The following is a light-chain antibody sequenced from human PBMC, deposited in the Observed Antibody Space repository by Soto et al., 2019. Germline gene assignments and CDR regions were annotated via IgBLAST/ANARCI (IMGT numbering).Light chain of an antibody. CDR1: QSVSSTY. J-gene: IGKJ2*01. CDR2: GAS. V-gene: IGKV3-20*01. CDR3: QRYDISPFP. Sequence: EIVLTQSPGTLSLSPGERATLSCRASQSVSSTYLSWYQQKPGQAPRRLIYGASSRATGIPDRFSGSGSGTDFTLTISRLEPEGVAVYYCQRYDISPFPFGQGTKLEIK.